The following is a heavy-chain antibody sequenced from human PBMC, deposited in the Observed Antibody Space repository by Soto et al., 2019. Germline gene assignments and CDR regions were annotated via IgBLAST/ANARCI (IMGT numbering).Heavy chain of an antibody. CDR2: INHSGST. CDR1: GGSFSGYY. CDR3: ARAIRVTMVRGVISNWFDP. Sequence: PSETLSLTCAVYGGSFSGYYWSWIRQPPGKGLEWIGEINHSGSTNYNPSLKSRVTISVDTSKNQFSLKLSSVTAADTAVYYCARAIRVTMVRGVISNWFDPWGQGTLVTVS. V-gene: IGHV4-34*09. D-gene: IGHD3-10*01. J-gene: IGHJ5*02.